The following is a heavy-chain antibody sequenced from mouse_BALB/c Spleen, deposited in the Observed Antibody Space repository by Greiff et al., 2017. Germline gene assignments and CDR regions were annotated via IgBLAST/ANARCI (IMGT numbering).Heavy chain of an antibody. D-gene: IGHD1-1*01. V-gene: IGHV4-1*02. CDR2: INPDSSTI. J-gene: IGHJ3*01. Sequence: EVMLVESGGGLVQPGGSLKLSCAASGFDFSRYWMSWVRQAPGKGLEWIGEINPDSSTINYTPSLKDKFIISRDNAKNTLYLQMSKVRSEDTALYYCASDYYGSSGRFAYWGQGTLVTVSA. CDR3: ASDYYGSSGRFAY. CDR1: GFDFSRYW.